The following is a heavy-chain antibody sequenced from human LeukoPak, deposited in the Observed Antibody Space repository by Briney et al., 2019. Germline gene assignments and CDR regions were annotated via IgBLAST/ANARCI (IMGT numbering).Heavy chain of an antibody. J-gene: IGHJ4*02. V-gene: IGHV3-30*02. Sequence: PGGSLRLSCAASGFTFSSYAMHWVRQAPGKGLEWVAFIRHDGSNKYYADSVKGRFTISRDNSKNTLYLQMDSLRAEDTAVYYCAKGGREHFDYWGQGTLVTVSS. D-gene: IGHD1-26*01. CDR1: GFTFSSYA. CDR3: AKGGREHFDY. CDR2: IRHDGSNK.